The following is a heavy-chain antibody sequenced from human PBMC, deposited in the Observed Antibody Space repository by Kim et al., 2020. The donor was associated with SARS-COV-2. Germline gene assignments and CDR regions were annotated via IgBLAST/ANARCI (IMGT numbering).Heavy chain of an antibody. V-gene: IGHV1-46*01. CDR3: ARLDYGGGTYDLPSPGGFDY. CDR2: INPSGGST. J-gene: IGHJ4*02. Sequence: ASVKVSCKASGYTFTGYYMHWVRQAPGQGLEWMGIINPSGGSTFYAQKFQGRVTMTRDTSTSTVYMELSSLRSEDTAVYYCARLDYGGGTYDLPSPGGFDYWGQGTLVTVSS. CDR1: GYTFTGYY. D-gene: IGHD4-17*01.